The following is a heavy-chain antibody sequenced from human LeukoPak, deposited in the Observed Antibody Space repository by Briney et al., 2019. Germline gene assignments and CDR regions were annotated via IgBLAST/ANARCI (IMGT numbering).Heavy chain of an antibody. D-gene: IGHD2-15*01. V-gene: IGHV3-30-3*01. CDR3: ASRSLHSN. CDR2: ISYDGSNK. J-gene: IGHJ4*02. Sequence: GALRLSCAASGFTFSSYAMHWVRQAPGKGLEWVAVISYDGSNKYYADSVKGRFTISRDNSKNTLYLQMNSLRAEDTAVYYCASRSLHSNWGQGTLITVSS. CDR1: GFTFSSYA.